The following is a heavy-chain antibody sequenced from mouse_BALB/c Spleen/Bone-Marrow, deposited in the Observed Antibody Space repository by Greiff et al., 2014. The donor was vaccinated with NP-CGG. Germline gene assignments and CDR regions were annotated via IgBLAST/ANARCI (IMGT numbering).Heavy chain of an antibody. CDR3: ARSMTIYLAMDY. D-gene: IGHD5-1*01. CDR2: INPSSNYT. J-gene: IGHJ4*01. V-gene: IGHV1-4*01. Sequence: QVQLQQSGAELARPGASLKMSCRTSGYTFTSYTVHWIKQRPGQGLEWIGYINPSSNYTNYNQKFKDKATLTADKSSNTAYMQLSSLTSEDSAVYYCARSMTIYLAMDYWGQGTSVTVSS. CDR1: GYTFTSYT.